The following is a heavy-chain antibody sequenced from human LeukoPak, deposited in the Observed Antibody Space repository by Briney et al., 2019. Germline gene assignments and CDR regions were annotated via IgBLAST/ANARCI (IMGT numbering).Heavy chain of an antibody. D-gene: IGHD3-10*01. Sequence: GRSLRLSCAASGFTFSSYSMNWVRQAPGKGLEWVSSISRSSAYIYYADSVKGRFTISRDNAKNSLYLQMNSLRAEDTAVYYCASFPPYMVRTDAFDIWGQGTMVTVSS. J-gene: IGHJ3*02. CDR1: GFTFSSYS. V-gene: IGHV3-21*01. CDR2: ISRSSAYI. CDR3: ASFPPYMVRTDAFDI.